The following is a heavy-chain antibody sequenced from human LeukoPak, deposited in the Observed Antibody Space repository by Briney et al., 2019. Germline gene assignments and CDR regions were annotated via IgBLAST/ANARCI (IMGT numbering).Heavy chain of an antibody. J-gene: IGHJ5*02. Sequence: SVKVSCKASGGTFSSYTISWVRRAPGQGLGWMGRIIPILGIANYAQKFQGRVTITADKSTSTAYMELSSLRSEDTAVYYCARGVRGVNGATVWFDPWGQGTLVTVSS. CDR2: IIPILGIA. CDR3: ARGVRGVNGATVWFDP. V-gene: IGHV1-69*02. D-gene: IGHD2-8*01. CDR1: GGTFSSYT.